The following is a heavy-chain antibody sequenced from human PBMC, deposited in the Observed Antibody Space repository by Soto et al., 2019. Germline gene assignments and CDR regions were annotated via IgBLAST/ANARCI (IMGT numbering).Heavy chain of an antibody. CDR1: GFTFSSYG. CDR2: ISYDGSNK. Sequence: QVQLVESGGGVVQPGRSLRLSCAASGFTFSSYGMHWVRQAPGKGLEWVAVISYDGSNKYYADSVKGRFTISRDNSKNTLYQQMNSLRAEDTAVYYCWYYYDSSDFGPFDYLGQGTLVTVSS. J-gene: IGHJ4*02. CDR3: WYYYDSSDFGPFDY. D-gene: IGHD3-22*01. V-gene: IGHV3-30*03.